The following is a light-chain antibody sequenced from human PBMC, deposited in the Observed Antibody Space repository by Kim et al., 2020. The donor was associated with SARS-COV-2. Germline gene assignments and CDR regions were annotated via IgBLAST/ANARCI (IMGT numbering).Light chain of an antibody. Sequence: GQSFTLSCPGTSSDVGGYNYVAWYQQHPSKAPKLMIYDVINRPSGVSNRFSGSKSGNTASLTISGLQAEDEADYYCSSYTSSSTWVFGGGTQLTVL. CDR1: SSDVGGYNY. CDR2: DVI. V-gene: IGLV2-14*03. J-gene: IGLJ3*02. CDR3: SSYTSSSTWV.